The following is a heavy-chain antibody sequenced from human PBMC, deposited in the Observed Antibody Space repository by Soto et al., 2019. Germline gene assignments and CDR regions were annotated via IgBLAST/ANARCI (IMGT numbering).Heavy chain of an antibody. D-gene: IGHD6-13*01. CDR2: IYHSGNT. J-gene: IGHJ4*02. Sequence: QVQLQESGPGLVKPSGTLSLTCAVSGGSISGSNWWGWVRQTPGKGLEWIGEIYHSGNTNYNPSLKSRVTISVYKSKNQFSLRLSSVTAADTAVYYCANGVPYSSSWYWGYWGQGTMVTVSS. CDR3: ANGVPYSSSWYWGY. CDR1: GGSISGSNW. V-gene: IGHV4-4*02.